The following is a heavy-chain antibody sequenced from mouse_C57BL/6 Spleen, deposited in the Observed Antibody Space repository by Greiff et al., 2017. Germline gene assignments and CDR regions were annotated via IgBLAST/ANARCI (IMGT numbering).Heavy chain of an antibody. CDR2: IYPGDGDT. J-gene: IGHJ2*01. CDR1: GYAFSSSW. V-gene: IGHV1-82*01. CDR3: NWDYFDY. Sequence: QVQLQQSGPELVKPGASVKISCKASGYAFSSSWMNWVKQRPGTGLEWIGRIYPGDGDTNYNGKFKGKATLTADKSSSTAYMQLSSLTSEDSAVYFCNWDYFDYWGQGTTLTVSS. D-gene: IGHD4-1*01.